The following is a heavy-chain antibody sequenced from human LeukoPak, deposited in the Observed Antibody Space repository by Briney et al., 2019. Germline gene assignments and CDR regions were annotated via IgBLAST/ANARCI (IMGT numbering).Heavy chain of an antibody. CDR1: GYSFTSYW. CDR2: IYPADSDT. Sequence: GASLKISSKGFGYSFTSYWNGWVRQMPGKGLEWMGIIYPADSDTRYSPSFQGQVTISVDKSNSTAYLQWSSVTASDTAMYYCARQNGRNGGSCYPPDYWGQGTLVTVSS. V-gene: IGHV5-51*01. CDR3: ARQNGRNGGSCYPPDY. J-gene: IGHJ4*02. D-gene: IGHD2-15*01.